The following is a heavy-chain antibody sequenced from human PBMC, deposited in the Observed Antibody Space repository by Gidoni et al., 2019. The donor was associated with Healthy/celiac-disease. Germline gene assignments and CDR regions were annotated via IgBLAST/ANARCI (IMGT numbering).Heavy chain of an antibody. D-gene: IGHD4-17*01. Sequence: EVQLVESGGGLIQPGGSLRLSCAASGFTVSSNYMSWVRQAPGKGLAWVSVIYSGGSTYYADSVNGRFTISRDNSKNTLYLQMNSLRAEDTAVYYCARGGPDYGDYVELLGMDVWGQGTTVTVSS. CDR1: GFTVSSNY. V-gene: IGHV3-53*01. CDR3: ARGGPDYGDYVELLGMDV. CDR2: IYSGGST. J-gene: IGHJ6*02.